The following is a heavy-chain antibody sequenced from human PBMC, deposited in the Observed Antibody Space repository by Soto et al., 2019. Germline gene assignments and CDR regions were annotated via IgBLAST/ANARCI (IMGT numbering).Heavy chain of an antibody. J-gene: IGHJ4*02. CDR2: IIPIFGTA. V-gene: IGHV1-69*01. Sequence: QVQLVQSGAEVKKPGSSVKVSCKASGGTFSSYSINWVRQAPGQGLEWMGEIIPIFGTANYAQKFQGRVTMTADDCTSTAYMELSSLRSEDSAVYYCARDGGTHSGGIDYWGQGTLVTVSS. D-gene: IGHD1-26*01. CDR3: ARDGGTHSGGIDY. CDR1: GGTFSSYS.